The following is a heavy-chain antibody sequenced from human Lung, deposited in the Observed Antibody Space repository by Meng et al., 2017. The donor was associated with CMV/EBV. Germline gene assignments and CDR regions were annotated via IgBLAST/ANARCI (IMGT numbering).Heavy chain of an antibody. CDR2: MNPHTGET. J-gene: IGHJ5*02. CDR3: ARGLGKGCSSIDCSVGKSDWFDP. V-gene: IGHV1-8*01. D-gene: IGHD2-2*01. CDR1: GYRFSTYD. Sequence: ASVKVSCKAFGYRFSTYDINWVRQAPGQGLEWVGWMNPHTGETGYPQKFQGRVTITRDTSINTAYMELRSLRSDDTGVYYCARGLGKGCSSIDCSVGKSDWFDPXGQGXLVTVSS.